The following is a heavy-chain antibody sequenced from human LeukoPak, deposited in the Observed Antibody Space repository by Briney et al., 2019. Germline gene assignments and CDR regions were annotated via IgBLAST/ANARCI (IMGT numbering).Heavy chain of an antibody. CDR3: AKINTDDYYGSGSYLVY. D-gene: IGHD3-10*01. Sequence: PGGSLRLSCAASGLTFSSYAMSWVRQAPGKGLEWVSAISGSGGSTYYADSVKGRFAISRDNSKNTLYLQMNSLRAEDTAVYYCAKINTDDYYGSGSYLVYWGQGTLVTVSS. CDR1: GLTFSSYA. J-gene: IGHJ4*02. CDR2: ISGSGGST. V-gene: IGHV3-23*01.